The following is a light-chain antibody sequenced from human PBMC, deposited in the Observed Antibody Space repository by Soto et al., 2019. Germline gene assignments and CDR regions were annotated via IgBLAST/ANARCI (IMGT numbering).Light chain of an antibody. V-gene: IGLV2-23*02. Sequence: QSVLTQPASVSGSPGQSITISCTGTSSDVGSYNLVSWYQQHPGKAPKVMIYEVSQRPSGVSKRLSGSKSGNTASLTISGLQAEDEAASYCCAYAGRSTLVFGGGTKLTV. CDR1: SSDVGSYNL. CDR3: CAYAGRSTLV. J-gene: IGLJ3*02. CDR2: EVS.